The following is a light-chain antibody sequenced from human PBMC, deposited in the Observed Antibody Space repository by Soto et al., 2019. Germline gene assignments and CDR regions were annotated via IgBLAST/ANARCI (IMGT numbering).Light chain of an antibody. Sequence: QSVLTQPPSASGIPGQRVTISCSGSSSNIGSNTVNWYQQFPGTAPKLLIYGNNQRPSGVPDRFSGSKSGTSASLAISGLQSEDEADYYCAAWDDSLNGRVFGGGTKLTVL. J-gene: IGLJ2*01. V-gene: IGLV1-44*01. CDR2: GNN. CDR3: AAWDDSLNGRV. CDR1: SSNIGSNT.